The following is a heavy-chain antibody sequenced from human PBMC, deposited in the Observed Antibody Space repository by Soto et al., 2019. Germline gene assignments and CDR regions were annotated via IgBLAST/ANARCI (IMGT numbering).Heavy chain of an antibody. CDR2: IYHSGST. D-gene: IGHD3-22*01. CDR3: ARDNGYTYYDSSGYPTYYFDY. CDR1: GGSISSGGYS. Sequence: SETLSLTCAVSGGSISSGGYSWSWIRQPPGKGLEWIGYIYHSGSTYYNPSLKSRVTISVDRSKNQFSLKLSSVTAADTAVYYCARDNGYTYYDSSGYPTYYFDYWGQGTLVTVS. J-gene: IGHJ4*02. V-gene: IGHV4-30-2*01.